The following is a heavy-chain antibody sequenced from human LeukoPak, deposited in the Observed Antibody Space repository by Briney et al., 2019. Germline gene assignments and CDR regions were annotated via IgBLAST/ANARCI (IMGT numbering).Heavy chain of an antibody. Sequence: ASVKVSCTASGGTFSSYAISWVRQAPGQGLEWMGGIIPIFGTANYAQKFQGRVTITADESTSTAYMELSSLRSEDTAVYYCARGGSWGSYYYYYGREFWGKGTTVTVS. J-gene: IGHJ6*04. D-gene: IGHD6-13*01. CDR3: ARGGSWGSYYYYYGREF. CDR1: GGTFSSYA. CDR2: IIPIFGTA. V-gene: IGHV1-69*01.